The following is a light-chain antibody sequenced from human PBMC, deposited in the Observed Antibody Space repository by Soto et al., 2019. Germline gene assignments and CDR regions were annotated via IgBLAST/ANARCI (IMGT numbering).Light chain of an antibody. CDR1: SSDVGAYNY. Sequence: QSALTQPASVSGSPGQSITVSCTGTSSDVGAYNYVSWYQQHPGSAPKLMLYDVTNRPSGVSYRFSGSKSGNTASLTISGLQAEDEADYYCSSYPSTSTWVFGGGTQLTVL. CDR2: DVT. J-gene: IGLJ3*02. V-gene: IGLV2-14*01. CDR3: SSYPSTSTWV.